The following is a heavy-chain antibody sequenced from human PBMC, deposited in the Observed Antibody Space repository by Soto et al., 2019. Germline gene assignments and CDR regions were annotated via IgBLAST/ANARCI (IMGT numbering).Heavy chain of an antibody. J-gene: IGHJ4*02. D-gene: IGHD3-22*01. CDR2: IIPIFGTA. CDR1: GGTFSSYA. V-gene: IGHV1-69*13. CDR3: ATPGRGYYYDSSGYPN. Sequence: SVKVSCKASGGTFSSYAISWVRQAPGQGLEWMGGIIPIFGTANYAQKFQGRVTITADESTSTAYMELSSLRSEDTAVYYCATPGRGYYYDSSGYPNWGQGNLVTVSS.